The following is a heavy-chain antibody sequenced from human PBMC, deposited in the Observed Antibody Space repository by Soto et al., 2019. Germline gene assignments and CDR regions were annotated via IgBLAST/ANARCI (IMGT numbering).Heavy chain of an antibody. CDR2: ISAYNGNT. CDR1: GYTFTSYG. V-gene: IGHV1-18*03. J-gene: IGHJ5*02. CDR3: ARASIAVASGASFDP. D-gene: IGHD6-19*01. Sequence: ASVKVSCKASGYTFTSYGISWVRQAPGQGLEWMGWISAYNGNTNYAQKLQGRVTMTTDTSTSTAYMELRSLRSDDMAVYYCARASIAVASGASFDPWGQGTLVTVSS.